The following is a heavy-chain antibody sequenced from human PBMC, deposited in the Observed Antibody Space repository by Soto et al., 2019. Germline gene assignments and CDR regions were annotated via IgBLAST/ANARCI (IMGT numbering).Heavy chain of an antibody. CDR3: AKTSLGYYGSGSSTNFDY. CDR2: ISGSGGST. J-gene: IGHJ4*02. CDR1: GFTFSSYA. V-gene: IGHV3-23*01. D-gene: IGHD3-10*01. Sequence: GGSLRLSCAASGFTFSSYAMSWVRQAPGKGLEWVSAISGSGGSTYYADSVKGRFTISRDNSKNTLYLQMNSLRAEDTAVYYCAKTSLGYYGSGSSTNFDYWGQGTLVTVSS.